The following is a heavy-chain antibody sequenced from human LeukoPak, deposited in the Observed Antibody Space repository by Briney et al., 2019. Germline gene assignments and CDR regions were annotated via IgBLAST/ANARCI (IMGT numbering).Heavy chain of an antibody. V-gene: IGHV3-48*02. CDR1: GFTFSSYI. D-gene: IGHD4-17*01. CDR3: ARVSTVPTRGWFDP. Sequence: GGSLRLSCAASGFTFSSYIMNWVRQAPGKGLEGVSYISSSSSTIYYADSVEGRFTISRDNAKNSLYLQMNSLRDEDTAVYYCARVSTVPTRGWFDPWGQGTLVTVSS. CDR2: ISSSSSTI. J-gene: IGHJ5*02.